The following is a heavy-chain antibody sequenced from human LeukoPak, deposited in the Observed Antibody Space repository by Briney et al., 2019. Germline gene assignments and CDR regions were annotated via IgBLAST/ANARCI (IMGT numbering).Heavy chain of an antibody. CDR3: ARCYYDSSGYSPFDY. Sequence: GGSLRLSCAASGFTFSSYSMNWVRQAPGKGLEWVSYISSSSSTIYYADPVKGRFTISRDNAKNSLYLQMNSLRDEDTAVYYCARCYYDSSGYSPFDYWGQGTLVTVSS. J-gene: IGHJ4*02. V-gene: IGHV3-48*02. CDR1: GFTFSSYS. D-gene: IGHD3-22*01. CDR2: ISSSSSTI.